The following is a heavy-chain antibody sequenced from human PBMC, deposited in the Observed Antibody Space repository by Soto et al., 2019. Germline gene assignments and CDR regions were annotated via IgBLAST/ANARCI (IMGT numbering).Heavy chain of an antibody. J-gene: IGHJ6*02. D-gene: IGHD2-21*02. CDR3: ARDWPDTYCGGDCPLGYYYHGMDV. CDR2: INPSNGFT. CDR1: GFTFNTYY. Sequence: QVQLVQSGAELKKPGASVSLSCKASGFTFNTYYINWVRQSPGEGLQWMGIINPSNGFTSYAQKFQDRVTTTADTSTKTVYMESRSLRSEGTAVYFCARDWPDTYCGGDCPLGYYYHGMDVWGQGTAVTVSS. V-gene: IGHV1-46*02.